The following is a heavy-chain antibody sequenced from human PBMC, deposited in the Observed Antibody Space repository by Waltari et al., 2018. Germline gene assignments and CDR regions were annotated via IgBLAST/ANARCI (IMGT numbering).Heavy chain of an antibody. V-gene: IGHV4-34*01. J-gene: IGHJ4*02. Sequence: QVQLQQWGAGLLKPSETLSLTCAVYGGSFSGYYWSWIRQPPGKGLEWIGEINHSGSTNYNPSLNSRVTISVDTSKNQFSLKLSSVTAADTSVYYCARGTNWGPFDYWGQGTLVTVSS. CDR1: GGSFSGYY. CDR2: INHSGST. D-gene: IGHD7-27*01. CDR3: ARGTNWGPFDY.